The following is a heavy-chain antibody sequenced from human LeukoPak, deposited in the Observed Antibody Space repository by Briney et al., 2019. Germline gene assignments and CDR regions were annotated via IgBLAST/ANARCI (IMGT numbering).Heavy chain of an antibody. CDR2: TYDSGSA. V-gene: IGHV4-59*08. CDR3: ARHVVYSYGHLNY. D-gene: IGHD5-18*01. CDR1: GASTTSYY. Sequence: SETLSLTCTVSGASTTSYYWSWIRQPPGKRLEWIGYTYDSGSANYNPSLKRRVTLSIDSSKNQFSLKLISVTAADTAVYYCARHVVYSYGHLNYWGPETLLTVSS. J-gene: IGHJ4*02.